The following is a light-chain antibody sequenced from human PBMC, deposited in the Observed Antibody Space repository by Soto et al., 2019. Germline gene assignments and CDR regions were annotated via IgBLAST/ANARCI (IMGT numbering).Light chain of an antibody. V-gene: IGKV4-1*01. CDR3: QQYYSPPLT. J-gene: IGKJ4*01. CDR1: QSVLYSSNNKNY. Sequence: DIVMTQSPDSLAVSLGERATINCKSSQSVLYSSNNKNYLAWYQQKPGQPPKLLIYWASTRESGVPDRFSGSGSGTDFTLTISSLQAEDVAVYYCQQYYSPPLTCGGGTKVDIK. CDR2: WAS.